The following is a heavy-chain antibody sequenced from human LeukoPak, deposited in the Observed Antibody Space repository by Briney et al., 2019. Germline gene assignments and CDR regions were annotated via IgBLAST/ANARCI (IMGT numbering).Heavy chain of an antibody. V-gene: IGHV4-59*01. CDR2: IYYSGST. J-gene: IGHJ4*02. CDR3: VRHDGRGGATMGALDS. Sequence: PSETLSLTCTVSGGSISSYYWSWIRQPPGKGLEWIGDIYYSGSTNYNPSLKSRVTISVDTSKNQFSLKLSSVTAADTAVYYCVRHDGRGGATMGALDSWGQGSLVTVSS. CDR1: GGSISSYY. D-gene: IGHD5-12*01.